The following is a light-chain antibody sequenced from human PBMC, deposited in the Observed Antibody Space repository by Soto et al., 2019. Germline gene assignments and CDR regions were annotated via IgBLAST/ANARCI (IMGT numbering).Light chain of an antibody. V-gene: IGKV3-20*01. CDR1: QSVASRN. J-gene: IGKJ4*01. CDR2: GAS. Sequence: EIVLTQSPGTLSLSPGERATLSCMASQSVASRNLAWYQQKSGQAPRLLIYGASSRAIHTPDRFSGSGSGTDFTLTISGLQPEDFATYYCQQYNSYPLTFGGGTKVDIK. CDR3: QQYNSYPLT.